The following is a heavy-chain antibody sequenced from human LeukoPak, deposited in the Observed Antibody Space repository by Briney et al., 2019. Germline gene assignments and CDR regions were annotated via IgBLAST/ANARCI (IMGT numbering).Heavy chain of an antibody. V-gene: IGHV4-39*07. CDR2: IYYSGST. CDR3: XXXXAXXAXFDI. CDR1: GGSIXSSSYY. J-gene: IGHJ3*02. Sequence: GGSIXSSSYYWGWIRQPPGKGLEWIGSIYYSGSTYYNPSLKSRVTISVDTAKNEFSLKLSSVTAGDRAGYXXXXXXAXXAXFDIWGXGXMVTVSS.